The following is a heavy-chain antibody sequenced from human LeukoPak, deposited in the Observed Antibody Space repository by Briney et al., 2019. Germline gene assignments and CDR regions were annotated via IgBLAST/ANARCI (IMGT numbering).Heavy chain of an antibody. V-gene: IGHV4-4*07. D-gene: IGHD1-26*01. CDR3: AGSGSSRLFDY. CDR2: IYTSGST. CDR1: GGSISSYC. Sequence: SETLSLTCTVSGGSISSYCWSWIRQPAGKGLEWIGRIYTSGSTNYNPSLKSRVTMSVDTSKNQFSLKLSSVTAADTAVYYCAGSGSSRLFDYWGQGTLVTVSS. J-gene: IGHJ4*02.